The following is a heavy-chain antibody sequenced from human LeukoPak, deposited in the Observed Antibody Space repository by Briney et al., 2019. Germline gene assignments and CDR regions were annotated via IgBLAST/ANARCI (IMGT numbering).Heavy chain of an antibody. CDR3: ARDLPPYYYDSSAQGPAFDI. CDR2: IRYSGHT. Sequence: SETLSLTCTVSGDSVSNDRYYWTWIRQSPGKGLEWIAYIRYSGHTNYNPSLDTRVTISLDASKNQLSLRLYSVTAADTAMYYCARDLPPYYYDSSAQGPAFDIWGQGTMVTVSS. J-gene: IGHJ3*02. V-gene: IGHV4-61*01. D-gene: IGHD3-22*01. CDR1: GDSVSNDRYY.